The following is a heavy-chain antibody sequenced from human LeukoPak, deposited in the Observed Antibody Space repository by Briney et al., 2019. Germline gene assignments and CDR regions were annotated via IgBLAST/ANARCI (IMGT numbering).Heavy chain of an antibody. D-gene: IGHD6-19*01. V-gene: IGHV4-59*01. CDR1: GGSISSYH. J-gene: IGHJ5*02. CDR2: IYYSGST. Sequence: PSGTPSVTCSDSGGSISSYHWSWIRHPPGKGREWIGYIYYSGSTNYNPCLKSRVTISVDTSKNQFSLKVSSVTAADTAVYYCARGSAVAGTDWFDPWGQGTLVNVSS. CDR3: ARGSAVAGTDWFDP.